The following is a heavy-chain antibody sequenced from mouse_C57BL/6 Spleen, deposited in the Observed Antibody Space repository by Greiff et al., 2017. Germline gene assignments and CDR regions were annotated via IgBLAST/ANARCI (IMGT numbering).Heavy chain of an antibody. J-gene: IGHJ4*01. CDR3: ARSLFITTVVAMDY. CDR1: GYTFTSYW. CDR2: IDPSDSYT. V-gene: IGHV1-69*01. Sequence: QVQLQQPGAELVMPGASVKLSCKASGYTFTSYWMHWVKQRPGQGLEWIGEIDPSDSYTNYNQKFKGKSTLTVDKSSSTAYMQLSSLTSEDSAVYYCARSLFITTVVAMDYWGQGTSVTVSS. D-gene: IGHD1-1*01.